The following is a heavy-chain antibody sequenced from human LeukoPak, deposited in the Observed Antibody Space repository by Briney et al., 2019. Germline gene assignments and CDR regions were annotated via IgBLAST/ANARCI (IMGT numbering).Heavy chain of an antibody. CDR3: ARADSVPAGDYHYWYMDV. V-gene: IGHV1-2*02. CDR1: GYTFTGYY. J-gene: IGHJ6*03. CDR2: INPNSGDT. D-gene: IGHD2-2*01. Sequence: ASVKVSCKASGYTFTGYYMHWVRQDLRLGLQWMGWINPNSGDTEYPQKFQGRVTMTRDTSISTVYMELSSLRSDDTAVYYCARADSVPAGDYHYWYMDVWGKGTTVTVSS.